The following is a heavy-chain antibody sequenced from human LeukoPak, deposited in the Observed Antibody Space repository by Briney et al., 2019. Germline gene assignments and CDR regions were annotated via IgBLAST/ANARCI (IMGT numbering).Heavy chain of an antibody. CDR3: AKVGYTYAFDI. CDR1: GFTFDDYA. CDR2: ISWNSGSI. Sequence: GRSRRLSCAASGFTFDDYAMHWVRQAPGKGLEWVSGISWNSGSIGYADSVKGRFTISRDNAKNSLYLQINSLRAEDMALYYCAKVGYTYAFDIWGQGTMVTVSS. V-gene: IGHV3-9*03. J-gene: IGHJ3*02. D-gene: IGHD5-24*01.